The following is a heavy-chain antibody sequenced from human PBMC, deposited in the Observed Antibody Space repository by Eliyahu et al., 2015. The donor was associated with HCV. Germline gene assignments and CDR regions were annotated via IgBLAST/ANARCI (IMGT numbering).Heavy chain of an antibody. J-gene: IGHJ4*02. Sequence: EMQLVESGGHLVQPGWSLRLSXXASGXSFXNYGMNGVRQAPGKGLEWVSYISSSGGTIYYADSVKGRFTISRDNGKSTLYLQMNSLRDEDTAVYYCAGDGNWGQGTLVTVSS. V-gene: IGHV3-48*02. CDR2: ISSSGGTI. CDR1: GXSFXNYG. CDR3: AGDGN.